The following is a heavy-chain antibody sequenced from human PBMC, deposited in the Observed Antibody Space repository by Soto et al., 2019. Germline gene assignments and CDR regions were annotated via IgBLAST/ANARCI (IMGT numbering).Heavy chain of an antibody. CDR1: GFTFSSYA. Sequence: PGGSLRLSCAASGFTFSSYAMSWVRQAPGKGLEWVSAISGSGGSTYYADSVKGRFTISRDNSKNTLYLQMNSLRAEDTAVYYCAKDATHCSSTSCPGYYYYYGMDVWGQGTTVTVSS. CDR3: AKDATHCSSTSCPGYYYYYGMDV. CDR2: ISGSGGST. D-gene: IGHD2-2*01. J-gene: IGHJ6*02. V-gene: IGHV3-23*01.